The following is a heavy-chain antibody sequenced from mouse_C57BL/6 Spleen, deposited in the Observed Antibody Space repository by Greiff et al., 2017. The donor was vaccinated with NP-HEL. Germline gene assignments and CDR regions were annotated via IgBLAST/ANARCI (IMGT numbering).Heavy chain of an antibody. CDR2: IYPGSGST. J-gene: IGHJ1*03. D-gene: IGHD2-1*01. V-gene: IGHV1-55*01. CDR1: GYTFTSYW. CDR3: ARAGNHGGYFEV. Sequence: VQLPQSGAELVKPGASVKMSCPASGYTFTSYWITWVKQRPGQGLEWIGDIYPGSGSTNYNEKFKSKATLTVDTSSSTAYMQLSSLTSEDSAVYYGARAGNHGGYFEVWGTGTTVTVAS.